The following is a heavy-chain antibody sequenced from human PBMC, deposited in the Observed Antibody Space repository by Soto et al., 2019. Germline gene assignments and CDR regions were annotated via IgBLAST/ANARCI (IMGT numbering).Heavy chain of an antibody. CDR2: IWYDGSKK. D-gene: IGHD6-13*01. CDR1: GFSFNKYG. CDR3: ARWGARSGWYEQVVDY. V-gene: IGHV3-33*01. Sequence: QVPLVESGGGVVQPGRSLRLSCAASGFSFNKYGMHWVRQPPGKGLEWVALIWYDGSKKYYADSVKGRFTISRDNXKXXLYLQMNSLSDEDTAVYYCARWGARSGWYEQVVDYWGQGTLVSVSS. J-gene: IGHJ4*02.